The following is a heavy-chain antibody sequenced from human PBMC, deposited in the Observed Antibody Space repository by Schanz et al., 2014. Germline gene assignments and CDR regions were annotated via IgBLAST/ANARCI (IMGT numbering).Heavy chain of an antibody. CDR3: TRLQRSATNCLDV. V-gene: IGHV1-69*02. Sequence: QVHLVQSGAEVKKPGASVKVSCKASGGTFSSDTFSWVRQAPVQGLEWMGRIVPIAGITNYAQRFQGTVTNSADKPSDTAYMQLTDLRSEDTAVYYCTRLQRSATNCLDVWVKGTTVTVSS. CDR2: IVPIAGIT. CDR1: GGTFSSDT. D-gene: IGHD6-25*01. J-gene: IGHJ6*04.